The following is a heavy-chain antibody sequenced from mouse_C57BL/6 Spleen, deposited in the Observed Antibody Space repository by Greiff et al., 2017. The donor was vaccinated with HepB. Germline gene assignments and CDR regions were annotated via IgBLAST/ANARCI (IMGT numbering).Heavy chain of an antibody. CDR1: GFTFSSYA. Sequence: DVQLVESGGGLVKPGGSLKLSCAASGFTFSSYAMSWVRQTPEKRLEWVATISDGGSYTYYPDNVKGRFTISRDNAKNNLYLQMSHLKSEDTAMYYCARGRNYYGSSGGYFDVWGTGTTVTVSS. CDR2: ISDGGSYT. D-gene: IGHD1-1*01. J-gene: IGHJ1*03. CDR3: ARGRNYYGSSGGYFDV. V-gene: IGHV5-4*01.